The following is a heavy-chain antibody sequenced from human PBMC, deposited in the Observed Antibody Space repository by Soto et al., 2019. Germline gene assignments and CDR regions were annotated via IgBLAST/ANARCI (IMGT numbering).Heavy chain of an antibody. D-gene: IGHD3-10*01. Sequence: GGSLRLSCAASGFTFSSYGMHWVRQAPGKGLEWVAVIWYDGSNKYYADSVKGRFTISRDNSKNTLYLQMNSLRAEDTAVYYCARDVYGSGSYYTAPVDSWGQATLVTAPQ. CDR1: GFTFSSYG. V-gene: IGHV3-33*01. CDR3: ARDVYGSGSYYTAPVDS. J-gene: IGHJ4*02. CDR2: IWYDGSNK.